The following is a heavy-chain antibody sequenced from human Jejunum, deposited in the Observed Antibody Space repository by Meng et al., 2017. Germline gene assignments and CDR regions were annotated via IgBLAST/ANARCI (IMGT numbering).Heavy chain of an antibody. D-gene: IGHD3/OR15-3a*01. CDR1: GFAFSSYS. CDR3: ARDGHGQAPGFDP. Sequence: EVQLVESWGGLVTAWGSLRLSCAASGFAFSSYSMHWVRQPPVKGLEWVSSISSTSTYIYYADSMKGRFTVSRDNAKNSLQLQMDSLRAEDMAVYYCARDGHGQAPGFDPWGQGTLVTVSS. J-gene: IGHJ5*02. V-gene: IGHV3-21*01. CDR2: ISSTSTYI.